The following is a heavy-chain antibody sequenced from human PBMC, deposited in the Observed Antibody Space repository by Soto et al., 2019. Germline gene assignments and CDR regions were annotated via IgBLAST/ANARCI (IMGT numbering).Heavy chain of an antibody. CDR2: IIPIFGTA. D-gene: IGHD4-17*01. Sequence: QVQLVQSGAEVKKPGSSVKVSCKASGGTFSSYAISWVRQAPGQGLEWMGGIIPIFGTANYAQKFQGRVTIXAVXSTSTAYMEVSSLRSEDTAVYYCATSEVTTVPFDYWGQGTLVTVSS. CDR3: ATSEVTTVPFDY. J-gene: IGHJ4*02. V-gene: IGHV1-69*12. CDR1: GGTFSSYA.